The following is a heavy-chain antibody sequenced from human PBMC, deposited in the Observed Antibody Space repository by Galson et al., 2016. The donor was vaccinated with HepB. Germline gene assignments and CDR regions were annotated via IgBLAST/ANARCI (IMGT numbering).Heavy chain of an antibody. J-gene: IGHJ5*02. CDR1: GYSFDSYG. V-gene: IGHV1-18*01. CDR2: ISPYNGNT. D-gene: IGHD2-21*02. CDR3: TTHFCGADCYSLNWFDP. Sequence: SCKASGYSFDSYGILWVRQAPGQGLEWMGWISPYNGNTKYEQKFQDRVTMTTDTSTTTAYMDMRSLKSDYTAIYYCTTHFCGADCYSLNWFDPWGQGTLVTVSS.